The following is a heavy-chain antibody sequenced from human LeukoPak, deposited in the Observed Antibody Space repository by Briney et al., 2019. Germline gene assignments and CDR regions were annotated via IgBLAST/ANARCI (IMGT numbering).Heavy chain of an antibody. Sequence: SETLSLTCTVSGGSISSYYWSWIRQPPGKGLEWIGYIYYSGSTNYNPSLKSRVTISVDTSKNQFSLKLSSVTAADTAVYYCARQSPYCGGDCDDAFDIWGQGTMVTVSS. D-gene: IGHD2-21*02. V-gene: IGHV4-59*08. CDR2: IYYSGST. J-gene: IGHJ3*02. CDR3: ARQSPYCGGDCDDAFDI. CDR1: GGSISSYY.